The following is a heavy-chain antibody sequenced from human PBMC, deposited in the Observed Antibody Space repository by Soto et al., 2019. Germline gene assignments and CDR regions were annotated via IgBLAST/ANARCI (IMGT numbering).Heavy chain of an antibody. Sequence: QVQLVQSGAEVKKPGASVKVSCKASGYTFTSYAMHWVRQAPGQRLEWMGWINAGNGNTKYSQKFQDRVTITRDTSTSTAYMGLSSLRSEDTAVYYCARRSGVAGTGFNWFDPWGQVTLVTVSS. CDR1: GYTFTSYA. J-gene: IGHJ5*02. D-gene: IGHD2-8*02. V-gene: IGHV1-3*01. CDR3: ARRSGVAGTGFNWFDP. CDR2: INAGNGNT.